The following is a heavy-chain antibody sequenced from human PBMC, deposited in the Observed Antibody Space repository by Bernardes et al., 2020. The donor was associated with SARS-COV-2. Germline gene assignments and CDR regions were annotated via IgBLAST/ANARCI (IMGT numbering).Heavy chain of an antibody. Sequence: GGSLRLSCAASGFTFSSYWMHWVRQAPGKGLVWVSRINSDGSSTSYADSVKGRFTISRDNAKNTLYLQMNSLRAEDTAVYYCAREGILTTVTTAYYYGMDVWGQGTTVTVSS. D-gene: IGHD4-4*01. J-gene: IGHJ6*02. CDR3: AREGILTTVTTAYYYGMDV. V-gene: IGHV3-74*01. CDR1: GFTFSSYW. CDR2: INSDGSST.